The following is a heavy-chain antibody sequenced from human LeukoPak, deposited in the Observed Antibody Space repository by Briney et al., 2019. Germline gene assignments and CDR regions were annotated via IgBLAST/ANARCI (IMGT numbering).Heavy chain of an antibody. CDR3: ARDLELWDAFDI. CDR1: GFTVSSNY. Sequence: AGGSLRLSCAASGFTVSSNYMSWVRQAPGKGLEWVSVIYSGGSTYYADSVKGRFTISRDNSKNTLYLQMNSLRAEDTAVYYCARDLELWDAFDIWGQGTMVTVSS. D-gene: IGHD1-7*01. CDR2: IYSGGST. J-gene: IGHJ3*02. V-gene: IGHV3-53*01.